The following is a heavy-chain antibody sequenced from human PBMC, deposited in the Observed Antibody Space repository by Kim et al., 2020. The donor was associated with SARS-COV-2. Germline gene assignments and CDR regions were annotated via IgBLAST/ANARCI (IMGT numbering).Heavy chain of an antibody. V-gene: IGHV1-69*13. CDR3: ARDTSSLGYSYGSNAFEF. D-gene: IGHD5-18*01. CDR2: VIPFFGST. J-gene: IGHJ3*01. CDR1: GGTFSSYA. Sequence: SVKVSCKDSGGTFSSYAISWVRQAPGQGLEWMGGVIPFFGSTDYAQKFKDRLTIIADEATSTAYMELNSLRSEDTAMYYCARDTSSLGYSYGSNAFEFW.